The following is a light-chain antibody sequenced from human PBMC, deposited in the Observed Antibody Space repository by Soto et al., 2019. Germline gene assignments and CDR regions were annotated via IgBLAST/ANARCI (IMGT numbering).Light chain of an antibody. CDR3: QQYGSSRLT. CDR2: DVS. Sequence: EIVLTQSPATLSLSPGERATLSCGASQSVSGSHLAWYQQKTGLAPRLLIYDVSIRATGIPDRFSGSGSGTDFTLTISRLEPEDFAVYYCQQYGSSRLTFGGGTKVEIK. CDR1: QSVSGSH. J-gene: IGKJ4*01. V-gene: IGKV3D-20*01.